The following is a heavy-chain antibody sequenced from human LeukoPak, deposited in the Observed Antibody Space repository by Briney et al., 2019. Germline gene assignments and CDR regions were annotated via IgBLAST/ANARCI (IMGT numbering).Heavy chain of an antibody. CDR3: ARQYSDILTGYHRGELYWYFDL. Sequence: PSETLSLTCTVSGYSISTGYYWGWIRQPPGKGLEWIGSVFHGRPTYYNPSLKSRVTISLDTSKNQFSLKLSSVTAADTAVYYCARQYSDILTGYHRGELYWYFDLWGRGTLVTVSS. V-gene: IGHV4-38-2*02. J-gene: IGHJ2*01. CDR1: GYSISTGYY. CDR2: VFHGRPT. D-gene: IGHD3-9*01.